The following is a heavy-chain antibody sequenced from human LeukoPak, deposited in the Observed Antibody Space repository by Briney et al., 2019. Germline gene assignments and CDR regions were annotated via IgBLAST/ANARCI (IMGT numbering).Heavy chain of an antibody. CDR2: IYPGDSDT. Sequence: GESLKFCCKGSGYSFTSYWSCWVRQMPGKGLGWMWIIYPGDSDTRYSPSFQGQVTISADKSISTAYLQWSSLKASDTAMYYCARQTYYYDSSGYRTSRAVDYWGQGTLVTVSS. CDR3: ARQTYYYDSSGYRTSRAVDY. CDR1: GYSFTSYW. D-gene: IGHD3-22*01. V-gene: IGHV5-51*01. J-gene: IGHJ4*02.